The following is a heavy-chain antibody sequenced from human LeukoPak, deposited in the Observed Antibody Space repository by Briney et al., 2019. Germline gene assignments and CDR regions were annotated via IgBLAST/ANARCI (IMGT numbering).Heavy chain of an antibody. J-gene: IGHJ4*02. Sequence: PGGSLRLSCAASGFTFSSSWMGWVRQAPGKGLEWVANIKQDGSEKYYVDSVKGRFTISRDNAKNSLYLQMNSLRAEDTAVYYCARVSPPYCGGDCYDYWGQGTLVTVSS. CDR2: IKQDGSEK. V-gene: IGHV3-7*03. D-gene: IGHD2-21*01. CDR1: GFTFSSSW. CDR3: ARVSPPYCGGDCYDY.